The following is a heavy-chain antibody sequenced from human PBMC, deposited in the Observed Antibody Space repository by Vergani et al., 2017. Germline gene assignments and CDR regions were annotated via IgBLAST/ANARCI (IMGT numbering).Heavy chain of an antibody. CDR3: AREMRYCSSTSCYVSYYYGMDV. Sequence: QVQLVQSGAEVKKPGASVKVSCKASGYTFTSYDINWVRQATGQGLEWMGWMNPNSGNTGYAQKFQGRVTITRNTSISTAYMELSSLRSEDTAVYYCAREMRYCSSTSCYVSYYYGMDVWGQGTTVTVSS. CDR1: GYTFTSYD. D-gene: IGHD2-2*01. V-gene: IGHV1-8*03. CDR2: MNPNSGNT. J-gene: IGHJ6*02.